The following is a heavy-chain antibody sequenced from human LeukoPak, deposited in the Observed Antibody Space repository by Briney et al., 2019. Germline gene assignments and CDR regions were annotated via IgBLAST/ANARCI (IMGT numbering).Heavy chain of an antibody. J-gene: IGHJ4*02. CDR2: IYYSGST. CDR3: ARGEWDLLFDY. Sequence: SETLSLTCTVSGGSISSSYWSWIRQPPGKGLEWIGYIYYSGSTIYNPSLKSRVTISVDTSKNQFSLKLSSVTAADTAVYYCARGEWDLLFDYWGQGTLVTVSS. V-gene: IGHV4-59*01. D-gene: IGHD1-26*01. CDR1: GGSISSSY.